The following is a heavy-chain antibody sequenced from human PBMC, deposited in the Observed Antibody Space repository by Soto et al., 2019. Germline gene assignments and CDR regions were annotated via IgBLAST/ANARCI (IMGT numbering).Heavy chain of an antibody. Sequence: PSETLSLTCTVSGGSISSYYWSWIRQPPGKGLEWIGYIYYSGSTYYNPSLKSRVTISVDTSKNQFSLKLSSVTAADTAVYYCARHHYDYVWGSYRYTWFDPWGQGTLVTVSS. V-gene: IGHV4-59*08. CDR1: GGSISSYY. CDR2: IYYSGST. CDR3: ARHHYDYVWGSYRYTWFDP. J-gene: IGHJ5*02. D-gene: IGHD3-16*02.